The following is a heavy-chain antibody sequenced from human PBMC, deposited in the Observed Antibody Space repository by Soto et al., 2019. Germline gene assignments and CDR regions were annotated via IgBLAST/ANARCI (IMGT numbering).Heavy chain of an antibody. CDR3: ARLVPAAMPTRNWFDP. V-gene: IGHV4-30-2*01. Sequence: QLQLQESGSGLVKPSQTLSLTCAVSGGSISSGGYSWSWIRQPPGKGLEWIGYIYHSGSTYYNPSLKSRVTISVDRSKNQFSLKLSSVTAADTAVYYCARLVPAAMPTRNWFDPWGQGTLVTVSS. J-gene: IGHJ5*02. CDR1: GGSISSGGYS. D-gene: IGHD2-2*01. CDR2: IYHSGST.